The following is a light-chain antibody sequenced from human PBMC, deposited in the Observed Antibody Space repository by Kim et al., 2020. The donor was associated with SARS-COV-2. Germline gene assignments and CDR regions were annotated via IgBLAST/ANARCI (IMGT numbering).Light chain of an antibody. CDR2: GEN. CDR1: TLRRYY. Sequence: SSELTQDPAVSVALGQTVRITCRGDTLRRYYASWYQQRPGQAPTVVIYGENNRPSGIPDRFSASSSGDTASLTIIAARAEDEADYYCGSRDSSGDHSFGGGTQLTVL. V-gene: IGLV3-19*01. J-gene: IGLJ2*01. CDR3: GSRDSSGDHS.